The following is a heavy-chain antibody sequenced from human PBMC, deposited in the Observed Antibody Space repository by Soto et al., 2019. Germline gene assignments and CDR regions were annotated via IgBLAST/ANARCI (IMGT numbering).Heavy chain of an antibody. CDR2: INPNSGGT. J-gene: IGHJ5*02. Sequence: ASVKVACKASGYTFTVYYMHWVRQAPGQGLEWMGWINPNSGGTNYAQKFQGWVTMTRDTSISTAYMELSRLRSDDTAVYYCARDRRYRGSYRPQTNWFDPWGQGTLVTVSS. CDR1: GYTFTVYY. D-gene: IGHD1-26*01. CDR3: ARDRRYRGSYRPQTNWFDP. V-gene: IGHV1-2*04.